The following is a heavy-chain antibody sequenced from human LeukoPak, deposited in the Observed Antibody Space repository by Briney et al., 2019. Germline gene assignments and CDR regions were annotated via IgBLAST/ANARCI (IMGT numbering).Heavy chain of an antibody. D-gene: IGHD3-10*01. CDR2: ISYDGSNK. V-gene: IGHV3-30*18. Sequence: GGSLRLSCAASGFTFSSYGMHWVRQAPGKELEWVAVISYDGSNKYYADSVKGRFTISRDNSKNTLYQQMNSLRAEDTAVYYCAKDSGSGSYSTSDYWGQGTLVTVSS. CDR1: GFTFSSYG. J-gene: IGHJ4*02. CDR3: AKDSGSGSYSTSDY.